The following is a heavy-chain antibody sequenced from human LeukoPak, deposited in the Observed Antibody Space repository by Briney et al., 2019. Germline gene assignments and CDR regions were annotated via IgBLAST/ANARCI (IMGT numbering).Heavy chain of an antibody. D-gene: IGHD7-27*01. V-gene: IGHV3-30*02. CDR2: IRKDGSDK. CDR3: AKDSNWAFDY. J-gene: IGHJ4*02. Sequence: PGGSLRLSCGASGFTFSRYGMHWVRQAPGKGLEWVTYIRKDGSDKYYADSVKGRFTISRGSSKNMVYLQMTSLRAEDTALYYCAKDSNWAFDYWGQGTLVSVSS. CDR1: GFTFSRYG.